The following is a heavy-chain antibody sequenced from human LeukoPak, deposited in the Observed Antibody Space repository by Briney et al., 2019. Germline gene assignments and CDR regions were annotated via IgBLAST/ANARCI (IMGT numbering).Heavy chain of an antibody. CDR2: ISGSGDST. V-gene: IGHV3-23*01. CDR3: AKAVGPNWFAP. CDR1: GFTFSSYA. Sequence: PGASLRLSCAASGFTFSSYAMSWVRQAPGKGLEWVSVISGSGDSTYYADSVKGRFTISRDNSKNTLYLQMSSLRAEDTAIYFCAKAVGPNWFAPWGQGTLVTVSS. J-gene: IGHJ5*02. D-gene: IGHD1-26*01.